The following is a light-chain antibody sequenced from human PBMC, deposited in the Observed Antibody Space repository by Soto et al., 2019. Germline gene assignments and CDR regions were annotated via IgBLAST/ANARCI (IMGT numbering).Light chain of an antibody. CDR3: QVSDDTLRK. Sequence: EIKLNKSPSNLPLSGEERGTISCRASQSVDNYLAWHQQKPGKPPKLLIYDASTVTSGIPSRFSGSGSGTKFTLTFSILQPDDFASYYCQVSDDTLRKFGLGTKVDIK. J-gene: IGKJ1*01. CDR2: DAS. V-gene: IGKV1-5*01. CDR1: QSVDNY.